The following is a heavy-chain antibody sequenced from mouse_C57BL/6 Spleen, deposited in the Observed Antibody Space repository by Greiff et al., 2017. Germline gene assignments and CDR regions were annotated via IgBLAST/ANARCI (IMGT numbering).Heavy chain of an antibody. D-gene: IGHD1-1*01. Sequence: QVQLEQPGAELVMPGASVKLSCKASGYTFTSYWMHWVKQRPGQGLEWIGEIDPSDSYTNYNQKFKGKSTLTVDKSSSTAYMQLSSLTSEDSAVYYCARSLFTTVVAYDYWGQGTTLTVSS. CDR1: GYTFTSYW. V-gene: IGHV1-69*01. J-gene: IGHJ2*01. CDR3: ARSLFTTVVAYDY. CDR2: IDPSDSYT.